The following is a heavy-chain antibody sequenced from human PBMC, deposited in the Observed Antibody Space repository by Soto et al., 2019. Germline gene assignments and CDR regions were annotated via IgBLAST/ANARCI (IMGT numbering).Heavy chain of an antibody. D-gene: IGHD3-10*01. CDR3: ARPYYCVSGSDSY. J-gene: IGHJ4*02. CDR2: INAGNGNT. Sequence: QVQLVQSGAEVKKPGASVKVSCEASGYTFTRHLMHWVRQAPGQRLEWMGWINAGNGNTKYSQKFQGRVTITRDTSANTTYMEPSSLRSGETAVYDCARPYYCVSGSDSYWGQGTLVTVSS. V-gene: IGHV1-3*01. CDR1: GYTFTRHL.